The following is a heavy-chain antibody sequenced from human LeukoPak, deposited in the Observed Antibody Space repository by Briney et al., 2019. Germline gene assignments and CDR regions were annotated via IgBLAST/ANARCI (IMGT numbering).Heavy chain of an antibody. CDR3: ASKRFLSVYYYGMDV. J-gene: IGHJ6*02. V-gene: IGHV1-69*13. CDR1: GGTFSSYA. CDR2: IIPIFGTA. Sequence: GASVTVSCKASGGTFSSYAISWVRQAPGQGLEWMGGIIPIFGTANYAQKFQGRVTITADESTSTAYMELSSLGSEDTAVYYCASKRFLSVYYYGMDVRGQGTTVTVSS. D-gene: IGHD3-10*01.